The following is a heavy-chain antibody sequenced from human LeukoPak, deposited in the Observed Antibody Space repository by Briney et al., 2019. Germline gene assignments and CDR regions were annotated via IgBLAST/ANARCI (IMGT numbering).Heavy chain of an antibody. V-gene: IGHV3-15*01. CDR2: IKSKTNGETR. CDR1: GFTLSNAW. Sequence: GGSLRLSCAASGFTLSNAWMNWVRQAPGKGLEWVGLIKSKTNGETRDYAAPVKGRFTISRDDSDNTLYLQMNSLKTEDTAVYYCTRTYHDFWSGYFSPVDFDYWGQGTLVTVSS. D-gene: IGHD3-3*01. J-gene: IGHJ4*02. CDR3: TRTYHDFWSGYFSPVDFDY.